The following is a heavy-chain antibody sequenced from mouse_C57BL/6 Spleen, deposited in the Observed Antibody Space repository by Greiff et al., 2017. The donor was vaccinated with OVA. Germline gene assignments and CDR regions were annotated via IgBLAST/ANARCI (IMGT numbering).Heavy chain of an antibody. CDR1: GYAFTNYL. D-gene: IGHD2-1*01. CDR3: ARSPDYGNFARDY. V-gene: IGHV1-54*01. J-gene: IGHJ4*01. Sequence: QVQLQQSGAELVRPGTSVKVSCKASGYAFTNYLIEWVKQRPGQGLEWIGVINPGSGGTNYNEKFKGKATLTADKSSSTAYMQLSSLTSEDSAVYFCARSPDYGNFARDYWGQGTSVTVSS. CDR2: INPGSGGT.